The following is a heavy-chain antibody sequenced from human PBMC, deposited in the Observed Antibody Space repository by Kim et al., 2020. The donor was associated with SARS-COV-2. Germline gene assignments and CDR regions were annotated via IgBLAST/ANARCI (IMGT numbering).Heavy chain of an antibody. CDR3: ARNVYFLDY. D-gene: IGHD3-9*01. J-gene: IGHJ4*02. Sequence: REIYYVDSVKGRFTISRDNAKNSLYLQMNSLRAEDMAVYYCARNVYFLDYWGQGTLVTVSS. CDR2: REI. V-gene: IGHV3-7*01.